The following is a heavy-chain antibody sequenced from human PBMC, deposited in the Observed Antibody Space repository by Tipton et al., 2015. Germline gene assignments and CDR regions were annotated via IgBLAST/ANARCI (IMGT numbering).Heavy chain of an antibody. V-gene: IGHV3-7*01. CDR2: IKPDGSES. D-gene: IGHD5-12*01. CDR1: GFTFSNFW. Sequence: SLRLSCAASGFTFSNFWMNWVRQAPGKGLEWVANIKPDGSESYYVDSVQGRFTFSRDNAKNSLYLQMNSLRAEDTAVYYCARSGGYGWDSWGQGTLVTVSS. CDR3: ARSGGYGWDS. J-gene: IGHJ4*02.